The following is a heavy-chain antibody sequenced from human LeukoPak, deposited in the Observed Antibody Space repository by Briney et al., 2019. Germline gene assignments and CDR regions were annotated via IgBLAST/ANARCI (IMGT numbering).Heavy chain of an antibody. CDR2: ISGSDGST. CDR3: ARGPRDSSGYYLDY. CDR1: GFTFSSYA. D-gene: IGHD3-22*01. V-gene: IGHV3-23*01. J-gene: IGHJ4*02. Sequence: GGSLRLSCAASGFTFSSYAMSWVRQAPGKGLEWVSGISGSDGSTNYADSVKGRFTISRENSKNTLYLQMNSLRAEDTAVYYCARGPRDSSGYYLDYWGQGTLVTVSS.